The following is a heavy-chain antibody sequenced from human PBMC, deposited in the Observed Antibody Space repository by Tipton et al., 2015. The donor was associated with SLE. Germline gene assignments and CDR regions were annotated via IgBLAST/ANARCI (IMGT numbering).Heavy chain of an antibody. V-gene: IGHV3-64*01. D-gene: IGHD5-24*01. Sequence: SPRLSCAAPGFTFSDYAMHWVRQAPGKGLEYVSAVSGDGSGTSHASSVKGRFTISRDNSKNTVYLQMGSLRPEDMAVYYCAREVEGMVDNWGQGTLVTVSS. J-gene: IGHJ4*02. CDR1: GFTFSDYA. CDR2: VSGDGSGT. CDR3: AREVEGMVDN.